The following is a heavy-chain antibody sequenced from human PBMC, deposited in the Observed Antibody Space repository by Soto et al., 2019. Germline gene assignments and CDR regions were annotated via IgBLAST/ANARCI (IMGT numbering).Heavy chain of an antibody. CDR3: ARMLATHSGSRRGSTFDY. V-gene: IGHV4-31*03. D-gene: IGHD5-12*01. CDR2: IYYSGST. Sequence: QVQLQESGPGLVKPSQTLSLTCTVSGGSISSGGYYWSWIRQHPGKGLEWIGYIYYSGSTYYNPSLKSRVTISVDTSKNQFSLKLSSVTAADTAVYYCARMLATHSGSRRGSTFDYWGQGTLVTVSS. J-gene: IGHJ4*02. CDR1: GGSISSGGYY.